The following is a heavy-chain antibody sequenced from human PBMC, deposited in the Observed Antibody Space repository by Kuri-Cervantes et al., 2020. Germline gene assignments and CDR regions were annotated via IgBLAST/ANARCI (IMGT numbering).Heavy chain of an antibody. CDR1: GGAFSSYA. CDR2: IIPIFGTT. CDR3: ARDEPSGYYKTHTGGMDV. Sequence: SVKVSCKASGGAFSSYAISWVRQAPGQGLEWIGGIIPIFGTTNYAQKFQGRVTTTADESTSTVYMELSSLRSEDTAVYYCARDEPSGYYKTHTGGMDVWGQGTTVTVSS. J-gene: IGHJ6*02. D-gene: IGHD3-22*01. V-gene: IGHV1-69*13.